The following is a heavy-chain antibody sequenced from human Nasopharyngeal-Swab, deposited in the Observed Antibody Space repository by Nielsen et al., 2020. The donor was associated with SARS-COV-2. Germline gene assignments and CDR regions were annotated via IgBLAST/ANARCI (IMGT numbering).Heavy chain of an antibody. CDR1: GGSISSYY. J-gene: IGHJ5*02. CDR3: ARGDVTIFGVVGWFDP. D-gene: IGHD3-3*01. Sequence: SETLSLTCTVSGGSISSYYWSWIRQPPGKGLEWIGYIYYSGSTNYNPSLKSRVTISVDTSKNQFSLKLSSVTAADTAVYYCARGDVTIFGVVGWFDPWGQGTLVTASS. V-gene: IGHV4-59*01. CDR2: IYYSGST.